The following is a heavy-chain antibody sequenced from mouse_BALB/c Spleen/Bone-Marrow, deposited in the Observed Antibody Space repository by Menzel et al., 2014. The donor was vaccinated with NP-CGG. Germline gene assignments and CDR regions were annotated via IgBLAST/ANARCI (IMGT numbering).Heavy chain of an antibody. V-gene: IGHV1-54*01. CDR3: AREWTARAVDY. CDR2: INPGSGGA. D-gene: IGHD3-2*01. Sequence: VQLQQSGAELVRPGTSVKLSCKASGYAFTNYLIEWVKQRPVQGLEWIGVINPGSGGANYNEKFKGKATLTADKSSSTAYMQLSSLTSDDSAVYYCAREWTARAVDYWGQGTTLTVSS. J-gene: IGHJ2*01. CDR1: GYAFTNYL.